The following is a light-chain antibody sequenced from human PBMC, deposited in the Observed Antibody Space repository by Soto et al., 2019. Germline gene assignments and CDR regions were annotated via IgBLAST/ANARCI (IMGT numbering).Light chain of an antibody. CDR3: QQYGTLPIT. CDR1: QSVGSTY. J-gene: IGKJ4*01. V-gene: IGKV3-20*01. Sequence: EIVLTQSPGTLSLSPGERATLSCRASQSVGSTYLAWYQQKPGQAPRLLIFGASSRATGIPDRFSGSGSGTDFTLTISRLEPEDFAVFYCQQYGTLPITFGGGTKVDIK. CDR2: GAS.